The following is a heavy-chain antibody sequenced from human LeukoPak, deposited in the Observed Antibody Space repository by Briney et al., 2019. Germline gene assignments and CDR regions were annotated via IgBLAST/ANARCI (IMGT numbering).Heavy chain of an antibody. V-gene: IGHV4-59*01. D-gene: IGHD5-18*01. CDR1: GGSISSYY. CDR3: ARDRWLGY. J-gene: IGHJ4*02. Sequence: SETLSLTCTVSGGSISSYYWSWVRQPPGKGLEWIGYIYYSGSTNYNPSLRSRVTISVDTSKNQFSLKVSSVTAADTAVYYCARDRWLGYWGQGTLVTVSS. CDR2: IYYSGST.